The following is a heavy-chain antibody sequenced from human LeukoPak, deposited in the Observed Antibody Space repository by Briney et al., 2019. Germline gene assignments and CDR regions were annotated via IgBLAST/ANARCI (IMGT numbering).Heavy chain of an antibody. Sequence: GGSLRLSCAASGFTFSSYEMNWVRQAPGKGLEWVADISSSGTTIHYADSLKGRFTISRDNAKNSLSLRMNSRSAEDTAVYYCATGYSSGWYFYFQHWGQGSLVSVSS. J-gene: IGHJ1*01. V-gene: IGHV3-48*03. CDR3: ATGYSSGWYFYFQH. D-gene: IGHD6-19*01. CDR2: ISSSGTTI. CDR1: GFTFSSYE.